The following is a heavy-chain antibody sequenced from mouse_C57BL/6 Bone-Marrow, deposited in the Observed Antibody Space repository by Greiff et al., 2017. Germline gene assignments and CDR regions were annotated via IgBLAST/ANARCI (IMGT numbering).Heavy chain of an antibody. Sequence: EVLLVESGGDLVKPGGSLKLSCAASGFTFSSYGMSWVRQTPDKRLEWVATISSGGSYTYYPDSVKGRFTISRDTAKNTLYLQMSSLKSEDTAMYYCARHLFITTVPRYFDDWGQGTTLTVSS. CDR2: ISSGGSYT. V-gene: IGHV5-6*01. CDR3: ARHLFITTVPRYFDD. D-gene: IGHD1-1*01. CDR1: GFTFSSYG. J-gene: IGHJ2*01.